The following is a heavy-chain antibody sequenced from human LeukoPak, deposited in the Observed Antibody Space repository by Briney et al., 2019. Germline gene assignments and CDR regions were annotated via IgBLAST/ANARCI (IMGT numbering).Heavy chain of an antibody. J-gene: IGHJ4*02. D-gene: IGHD4-17*01. Sequence: GSLRLSCAVSGFAFGSEAMSWVRQSPARGLEWVASISPGGGTTYYADYVKGRFTISRDNSKNTLHLQLSSLRAEDTAVYYCAKSTTVATGMIFDYWGRGTLVTVPS. CDR2: ISPGGGTT. CDR3: AKSTTVATGMIFDY. V-gene: IGHV3-23*01. CDR1: GFAFGSEA.